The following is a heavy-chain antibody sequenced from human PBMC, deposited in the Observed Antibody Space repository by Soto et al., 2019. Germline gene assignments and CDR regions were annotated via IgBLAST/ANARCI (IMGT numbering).Heavy chain of an antibody. CDR2: TNPNSGNT. V-gene: IGHV1-8*01. CDR3: ARGGRLRYFDWLFRRSAGMDV. D-gene: IGHD3-9*01. J-gene: IGHJ6*02. CDR1: GYTFTSYD. Sequence: ASVKVSCKASGYTFTSYDINWVRQATGQGLEWMGWTNPNSGNTGYAQKFQGRVTMTRNTSISTAYMELSSLRSEDTAVYYCARGGRLRYFDWLFRRSAGMDVWG.